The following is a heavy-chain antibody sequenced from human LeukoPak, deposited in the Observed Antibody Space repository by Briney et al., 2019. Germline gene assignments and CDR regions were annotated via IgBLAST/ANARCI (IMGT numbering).Heavy chain of an antibody. V-gene: IGHV4-61*02. CDR2: IYTSGST. Sequence: SETLSLTCTVSGGSISSGSYYWSWIRQPAGKGLEWIGRIYTSGSTNYNPSLKSRVTISVDTSKNQFSLKLSSVTAADTAVYYCARAIYHHWYFDLWGRGTLVTVSS. J-gene: IGHJ2*01. CDR3: ARAIYHHWYFDL. D-gene: IGHD2-2*02. CDR1: GGSISSGSYY.